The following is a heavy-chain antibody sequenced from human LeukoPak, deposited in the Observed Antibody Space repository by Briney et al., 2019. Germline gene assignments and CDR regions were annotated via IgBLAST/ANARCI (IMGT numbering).Heavy chain of an antibody. V-gene: IGHV3-15*01. D-gene: IGHD6-13*01. CDR2: IKSKTDGGTT. J-gene: IGHJ4*02. CDR1: GFTFSNAG. Sequence: TGGSLRLSCAASGFTFSNAGMSWVRQAPGKGLERVGRIKSKTDGGTTDYAAPVKGTFTISRDDSKNTLYLHTNSPTPADTAVYYCTTDFSSWYPPQIDYWGQGTLVTVSS. CDR3: TTDFSSWYPPQIDY.